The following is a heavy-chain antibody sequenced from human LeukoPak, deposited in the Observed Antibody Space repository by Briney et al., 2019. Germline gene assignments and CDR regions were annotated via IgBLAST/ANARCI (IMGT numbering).Heavy chain of an antibody. CDR3: ARIASSWYVFAWFDP. D-gene: IGHD6-13*01. Sequence: PSETLSLTCAVYGGSFSGYYWSWIRQPPGKGLEWIGEINHSGSTNYNPSLKSRVTISVDTSKNQFSLKLSSVTAADTAVYYCARIASSWYVFAWFDPWGQGTLVTVSS. J-gene: IGHJ5*02. CDR1: GGSFSGYY. CDR2: INHSGST. V-gene: IGHV4-34*01.